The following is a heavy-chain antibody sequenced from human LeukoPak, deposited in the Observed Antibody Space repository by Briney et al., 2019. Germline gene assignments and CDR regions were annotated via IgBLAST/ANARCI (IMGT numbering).Heavy chain of an antibody. D-gene: IGHD2-2*03. CDR3: ATPGGYCSSTSCSYAFDI. CDR2: IYYSGST. V-gene: IGHV4-59*08. Sequence: SETLSLTCTVSGGSISSYYWSWIRQPPGKGLEWIGYIYYSGSTNYNPSLMSRVTISVDTSKNQFSLKLSSVTAADTAVYYCATPGGYCSSTSCSYAFDIWGQGTMVTVSS. CDR1: GGSISSYY. J-gene: IGHJ3*02.